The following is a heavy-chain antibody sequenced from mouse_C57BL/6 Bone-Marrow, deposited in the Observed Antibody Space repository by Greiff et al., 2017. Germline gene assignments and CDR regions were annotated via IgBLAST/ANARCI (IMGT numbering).Heavy chain of an antibody. Sequence: QVQLQQPGAELVKPGASVKMSCKASGYTFTSYWITWVKQRPGQGLEWIGDIYPGSGSTNYNEKFKSKATLTVDKSSSTAYMQLSSLTSEDSAVYYCARPYYCDYWYFDVWGTGTTATVTS. J-gene: IGHJ1*03. CDR1: GYTFTSYW. V-gene: IGHV1-55*01. D-gene: IGHD2-13*01. CDR2: IYPGSGST. CDR3: ARPYYCDYWYFDV.